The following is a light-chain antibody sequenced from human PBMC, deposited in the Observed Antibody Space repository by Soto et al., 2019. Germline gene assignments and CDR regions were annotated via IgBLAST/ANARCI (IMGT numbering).Light chain of an antibody. CDR1: SSDVGGYNY. CDR2: EVS. V-gene: IGLV2-14*01. Sequence: QSALTQPASVSGSPGPSITISCTGTSSDVGGYNYVSWYQQHPGKAPKLMIYEVSNRPSGVSNRFSGSKSGNTASLTSSGLQAEAEAEYYCSSDTSSSTLFGGGTKLNVL. J-gene: IGLJ2*01. CDR3: SSDTSSSTL.